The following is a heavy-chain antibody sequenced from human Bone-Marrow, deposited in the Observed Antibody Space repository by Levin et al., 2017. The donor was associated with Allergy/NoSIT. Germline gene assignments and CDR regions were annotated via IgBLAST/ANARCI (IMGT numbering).Heavy chain of an antibody. CDR1: DDSISSYY. Sequence: SRTLSLTCTVSDDSISSYYWSWIRPPPRKGLEWIWYIYNSGSTNYSPSLKSRVTISLDTSKNQFSLNLASVTTADTAVYYCARARGYLVFDYWGQGARVTVSS. D-gene: IGHD5-12*01. CDR3: ARARGYLVFDY. V-gene: IGHV4-59*01. J-gene: IGHJ4*02. CDR2: IYNSGST.